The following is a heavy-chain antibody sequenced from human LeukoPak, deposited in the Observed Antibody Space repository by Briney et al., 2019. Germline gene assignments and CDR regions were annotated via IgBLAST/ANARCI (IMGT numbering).Heavy chain of an antibody. V-gene: IGHV3-53*01. CDR3: ARSWGGNYYYYGMDV. Sequence: PGGSLRLSCAASGFTVSSNHMSWVRQAPGKGLEWVSVIYSGGSTYYADSVKGRFTISRDNSKNTLYLQMNSLRAEDTAVYYCARSWGGNYYYYGMDVWGQGTTVTVSS. D-gene: IGHD3-10*01. J-gene: IGHJ6*02. CDR2: IYSGGST. CDR1: GFTVSSNH.